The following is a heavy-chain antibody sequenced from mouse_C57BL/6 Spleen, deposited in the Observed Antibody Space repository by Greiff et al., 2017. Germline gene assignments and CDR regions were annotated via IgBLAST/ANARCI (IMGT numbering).Heavy chain of an antibody. CDR3: TTPPYYNYAWFAY. Sequence: VQLKESGAELVRPGASVKLSCTASGFNIKDYYIHWVKQRPEQGLEWIGRIDPEDGDTEYAPKFPGKATMTGDTSSNTAYLQLSSLTSEDTAVYYCTTPPYYNYAWFAYWGQGTLVTVSA. D-gene: IGHD2-12*01. CDR1: GFNIKDYY. V-gene: IGHV14-1*01. CDR2: IDPEDGDT. J-gene: IGHJ3*01.